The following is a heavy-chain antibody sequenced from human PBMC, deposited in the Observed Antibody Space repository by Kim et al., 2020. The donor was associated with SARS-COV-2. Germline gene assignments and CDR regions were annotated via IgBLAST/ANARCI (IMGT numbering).Heavy chain of an antibody. J-gene: IGHJ4*02. CDR3: ARESSRGADY. Sequence: STFYADSVKDRFTISRDNSRNTLFLQLNSLRAEDTALYYCARESSRGADYWGQGTLVTVSS. D-gene: IGHD2-2*01. CDR2: ST. V-gene: IGHV3-23*01.